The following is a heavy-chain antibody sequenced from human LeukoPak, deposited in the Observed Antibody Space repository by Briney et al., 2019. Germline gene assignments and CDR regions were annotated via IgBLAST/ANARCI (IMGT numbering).Heavy chain of an antibody. D-gene: IGHD3-16*01. V-gene: IGHV5-51*01. J-gene: IGHJ3*02. Sequence: GESLKISCKGSGYSFTSYWIGWVRQMPGKGLEWMGIIYPGVSDTRYSPSFQGQVTISADKSISTAYLQWSSLKASDTAMYYCARHLGGPHGPPSDAFDIWGQGTMVTVSS. CDR2: IYPGVSDT. CDR3: ARHLGGPHGPPSDAFDI. CDR1: GYSFTSYW.